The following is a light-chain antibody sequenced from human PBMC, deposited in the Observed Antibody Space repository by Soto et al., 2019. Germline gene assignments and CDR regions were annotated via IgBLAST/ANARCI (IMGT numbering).Light chain of an antibody. CDR3: QQYIKYPIT. CDR1: RRIGDT. CDR2: GAS. J-gene: IGKJ5*01. V-gene: IGKV3-15*01. Sequence: FSPTLSASFGNGVTXSCRASRRIGDTLAWFQHKPGQTPRLLIYGASTRATGIPARFSGRGSGTEFTLTFSSLQSEDFAVYYCQQYIKYPITFGQGTRTEIK.